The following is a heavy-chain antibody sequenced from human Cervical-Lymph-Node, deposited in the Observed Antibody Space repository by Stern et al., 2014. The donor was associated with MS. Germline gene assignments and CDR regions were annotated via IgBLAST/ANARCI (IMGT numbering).Heavy chain of an antibody. D-gene: IGHD2-15*01. J-gene: IGHJ5*02. Sequence: QVQLVQSGAEVKKPGASVKVSCKASGYTFTSYGISWVRQAPGQGLEWMGWISAYNGNTNYAQKLQGRVTMTTDTSTSTAYMELRSLRSDDTAVYYCARDPKSYCSGGSCFHNWFDPWGQGTLVTVSS. CDR3: ARDPKSYCSGGSCFHNWFDP. CDR1: GYTFTSYG. V-gene: IGHV1-18*01. CDR2: ISAYNGNT.